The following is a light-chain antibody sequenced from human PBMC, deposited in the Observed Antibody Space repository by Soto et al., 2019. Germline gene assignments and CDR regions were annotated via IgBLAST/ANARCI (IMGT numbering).Light chain of an antibody. J-gene: IGKJ1*01. CDR1: QSVSSNY. Sequence: EIVLTQSPGTLSLSPVESATLSCRASQSVSSNYLAWYQQKVGQAPRLLIYGASSRATGVPNRFSGSGSGPDFTLPISRLETEDFAVYFCQQYGTSPWTFGQGTKVEFK. CDR3: QQYGTSPWT. V-gene: IGKV3-20*01. CDR2: GAS.